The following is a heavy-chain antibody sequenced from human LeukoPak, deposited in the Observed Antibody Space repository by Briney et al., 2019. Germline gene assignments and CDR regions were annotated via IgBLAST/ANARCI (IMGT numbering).Heavy chain of an antibody. CDR2: ISSSSYI. CDR1: GFTFSSYS. D-gene: IGHD4-17*01. J-gene: IGHJ6*02. Sequence: SGGSLRLSCAASGFTFSSYSMNWVRQAPGKGLEWVSSISSSSYIYYADSVKGRFTISRDNAKNSLYLQMNSLRAEDTAVYYCARYGDLDCYYYGMDVWGQGTTVTVSS. V-gene: IGHV3-21*01. CDR3: ARYGDLDCYYYGMDV.